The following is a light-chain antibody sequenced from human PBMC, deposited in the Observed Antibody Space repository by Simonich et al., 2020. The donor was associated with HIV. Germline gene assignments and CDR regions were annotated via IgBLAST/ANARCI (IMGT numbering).Light chain of an antibody. CDR1: QSVNSN. CDR2: GAS. J-gene: IGKJ5*01. CDR3: QQRSSWLIT. Sequence: EIVMTQSPVTLSVSPGKRATLSCRARQSVNSNLAWYQQKPGQAPRLLIYGASTRATGIPARFSGSGSGTQFTLTISSLEPEDFAVYYCQQRSSWLITFGQGTRLGIK. V-gene: IGKV3-15*01.